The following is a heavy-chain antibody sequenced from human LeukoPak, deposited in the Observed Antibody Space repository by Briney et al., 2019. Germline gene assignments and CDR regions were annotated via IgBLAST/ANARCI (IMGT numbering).Heavy chain of an antibody. Sequence: PGGSLRLSCAASGFTFSDYYMSWIRQAPGKGPEWVSYISSSGSTIYYADSVKGRFTISRDNAKNSLYLQMNSLRAEDTAVYYCARDKINYGSGSYYRIHAFDIWGQGTMVTVSS. CDR3: ARDKINYGSGSYYRIHAFDI. V-gene: IGHV3-11*01. CDR1: GFTFSDYY. D-gene: IGHD3-10*01. CDR2: ISSSGSTI. J-gene: IGHJ3*02.